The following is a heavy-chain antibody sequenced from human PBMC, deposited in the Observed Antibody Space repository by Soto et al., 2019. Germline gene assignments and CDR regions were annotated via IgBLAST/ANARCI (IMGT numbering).Heavy chain of an antibody. V-gene: IGHV4-61*01. Sequence: QVQLQESGPGLVKPSETLSLTCTVSGGSVSSGSYYWSWIRQPPGNGLEWIGYIYYSGSTNYNHSLKSRVTISVDTSKNQFSLKLSSVTAADTAVDYCARGLVVVVAAEFDYWGQGTLVTVSS. CDR2: IYYSGST. CDR3: ARGLVVVVAAEFDY. CDR1: GGSVSSGSYY. J-gene: IGHJ4*02. D-gene: IGHD2-15*01.